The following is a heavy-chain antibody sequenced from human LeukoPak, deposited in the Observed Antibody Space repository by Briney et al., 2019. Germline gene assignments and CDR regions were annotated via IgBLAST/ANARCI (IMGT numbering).Heavy chain of an antibody. CDR3: AKQRVRGDHYFDN. CDR1: GFTFSNYG. CDR2: VLYDGGLT. D-gene: IGHD3-10*01. J-gene: IGHJ4*02. Sequence: GGSLRLSCAASGFTFSNYGMHWVRQAPGKGLEWVAVVLYDGGLTYYADSVEGRFIISRDNSKNTLYLQLNSLRAEDTALYYCAKQRVRGDHYFDNWGQGTLVTVSS. V-gene: IGHV3-30*18.